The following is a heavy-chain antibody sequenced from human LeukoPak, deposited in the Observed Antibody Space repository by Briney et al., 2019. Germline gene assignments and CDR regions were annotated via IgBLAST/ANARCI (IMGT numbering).Heavy chain of an antibody. CDR1: GYTFTGYY. J-gene: IGHJ5*02. Sequence: GASVKVSCKASGYTFTGYYMHWVRQAPGQGLEWMGWINPNSGGTSYAQKFQGRVTMTRDTSISTAYMELSRLRSDDTAVYYCARDHGAAVVVPAARGWFDPWGQGTLVTVSS. CDR3: ARDHGAAVVVPAARGWFDP. D-gene: IGHD2-2*01. V-gene: IGHV1-2*02. CDR2: INPNSGGT.